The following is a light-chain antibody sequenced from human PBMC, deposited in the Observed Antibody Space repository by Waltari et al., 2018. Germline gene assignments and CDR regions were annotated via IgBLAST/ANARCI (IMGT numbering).Light chain of an antibody. J-gene: IGKJ1*01. CDR1: QSVGRT. CDR2: DAS. Sequence: EIVLTPSPASLSLSPGDRATLSCRASQSVGRTLAWYQQRPGQAPRLLIYDASSRATGIPDRFSGSGSGTDFSLTISRLEPEDFAVYYCQKYGTRPGTFGQGTKVEVK. V-gene: IGKV3-20*01. CDR3: QKYGTRPGT.